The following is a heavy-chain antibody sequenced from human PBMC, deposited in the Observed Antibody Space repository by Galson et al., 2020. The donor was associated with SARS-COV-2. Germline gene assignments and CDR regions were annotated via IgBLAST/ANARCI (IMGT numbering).Heavy chain of an antibody. J-gene: IGHJ2*01. CDR2: ISWNSGSI. V-gene: IGHV3-9*01. Sequence: GGSLRLYCAASGFTFDDYAMHWVRQAPGKGLEWVLGISWNSGSIGYADSVKGRFTISRDNAKNSLYLQMNSLRAEDTALYYCAKAGDIVVVPAAAGLHFDLWGRGTLVTVSS. CDR1: GFTFDDYA. D-gene: IGHD2-2*01. CDR3: AKAGDIVVVPAAAGLHFDL.